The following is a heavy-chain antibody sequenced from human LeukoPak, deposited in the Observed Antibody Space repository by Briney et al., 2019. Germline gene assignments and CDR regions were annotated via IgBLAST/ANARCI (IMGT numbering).Heavy chain of an antibody. V-gene: IGHV4-31*03. CDR1: GGSISSGDYY. D-gene: IGHD1-7*01. CDR3: ARSQYNWNYSDYYYYMDV. Sequence: PSETLSLTCTVSGGSISSGDYYWSWIRQHPGKGLEWIGYIYYSGSTYYNPSLKSRVTISVDTSKNQFSLKLSSVTAADTAVYYCARSQYNWNYSDYYYYMDVWSKGTTVTVS. J-gene: IGHJ6*03. CDR2: IYYSGST.